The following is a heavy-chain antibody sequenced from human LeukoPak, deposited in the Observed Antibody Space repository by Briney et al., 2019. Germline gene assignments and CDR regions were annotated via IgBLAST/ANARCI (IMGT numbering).Heavy chain of an antibody. D-gene: IGHD1-7*01. CDR3: ARQSFIAGDNWNYVLNGDDALDI. Sequence: ASMKVSCQASGYTFSRYGITWVRQAPGRGLEWMGWITAYDGNTNFVQNFQARVTMITDTSTNTAYMALRSLRSDDTAVYYCARQSFIAGDNWNYVLNGDDALDIWGQRTMVTVSS. CDR2: ITAYDGNT. V-gene: IGHV1-18*01. J-gene: IGHJ3*02. CDR1: GYTFSRYG.